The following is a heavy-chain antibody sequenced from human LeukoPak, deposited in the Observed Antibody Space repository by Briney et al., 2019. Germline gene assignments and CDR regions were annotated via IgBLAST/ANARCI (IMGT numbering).Heavy chain of an antibody. D-gene: IGHD4-17*01. J-gene: IGHJ6*02. CDR3: TTDSPVTTDYGMDF. CDR1: EFTFSNAW. Sequence: GGSLRLSCAVSEFTFSNAWMNWVRQAPGKGLEWVGRIKRKIDGETTDYAAPVKGRFTISRDDSKNTLYLQMSSLKTEDTAVYYRTTDSPVTTDYGMDFWGQGTTVTVSS. CDR2: IKRKIDGETT. V-gene: IGHV3-15*05.